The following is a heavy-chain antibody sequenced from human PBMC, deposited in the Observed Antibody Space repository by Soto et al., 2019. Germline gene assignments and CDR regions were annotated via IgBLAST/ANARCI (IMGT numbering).Heavy chain of an antibody. CDR2: IIPILGIA. J-gene: IGHJ6*02. Sequence: QVQLVQSGAEVKKPGSSVKVSCKASGGTFSSYTISWVRQAPGQGLEWMGRIIPILGIANYAQKFQGRVTTTADQSTYTVXMELSRLRSEDTAVYYCARGSIVVETYYYYYGMDVWGQGTTVTVSS. D-gene: IGHD2-2*01. CDR1: GGTFSSYT. V-gene: IGHV1-69*02. CDR3: ARGSIVVETYYYYYGMDV.